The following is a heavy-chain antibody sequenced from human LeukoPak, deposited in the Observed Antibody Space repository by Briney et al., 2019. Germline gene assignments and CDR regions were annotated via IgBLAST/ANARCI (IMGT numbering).Heavy chain of an antibody. Sequence: GGSLRLSCAASGFTFSSYAMHWVRQAPGKGLEWVAVISYDGSNKYYADSVKGRFTISRDNSKNTLYLQMNSLRAEDTVVYYCAREGFPPGEMGFDYGMDVWGQGTTVTVSS. CDR1: GFTFSSYA. J-gene: IGHJ6*02. D-gene: IGHD5-24*01. V-gene: IGHV3-30-3*01. CDR2: ISYDGSNK. CDR3: AREGFPPGEMGFDYGMDV.